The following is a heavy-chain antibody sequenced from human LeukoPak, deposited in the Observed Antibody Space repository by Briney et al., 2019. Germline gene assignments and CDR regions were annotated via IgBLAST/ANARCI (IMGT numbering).Heavy chain of an antibody. Sequence: SETLSLTCTVSGGSISSYYWSWIRQPPGKGLEWIGYIYYSGSTNYNPSLKSRVTISVDTSKNQFSLKLSSVTAADTAVYYCARVKVPLDGDLAKNPDYYYYYGMDVWGQGTTVTVSS. V-gene: IGHV4-59*08. CDR1: GGSISSYY. CDR2: IYYSGST. J-gene: IGHJ6*02. D-gene: IGHD4-17*01. CDR3: ARVKVPLDGDLAKNPDYYYYYGMDV.